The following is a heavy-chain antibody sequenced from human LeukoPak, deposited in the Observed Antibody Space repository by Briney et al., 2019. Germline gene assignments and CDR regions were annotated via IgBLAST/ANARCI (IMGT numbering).Heavy chain of an antibody. CDR2: IIPIFGTA. J-gene: IGHJ4*02. CDR1: GGTFSSYA. V-gene: IGHV1-69*05. CDR3: ASSGGELLRSPFDC. D-gene: IGHD1-26*01. Sequence: GASVKVSCKASGGTFSSYAISWVRQAPGQGLEWMGGIIPIFGTANYAQKFQGRVTITTDESTSTAYMELSSLRSEDTAVYYCASSGGELLRSPFDCWGQGTLVTVSS.